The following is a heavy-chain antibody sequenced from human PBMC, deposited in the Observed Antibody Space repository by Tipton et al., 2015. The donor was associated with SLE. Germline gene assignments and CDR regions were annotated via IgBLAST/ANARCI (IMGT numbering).Heavy chain of an antibody. CDR1: GYTFTSYD. V-gene: IGHV1-8*01. D-gene: IGHD6-13*01. Sequence: QSGAEVKKPGTSVRVSCKASGYTFTSYDINWVRQATGQGLEWLGWMNPNSGYTGYAQKFRGRVTMTRKTSINTAYMELSSLRSEDTAVYYCATITAADPFDYWGQGTLVTVSS. CDR2: MNPNSGYT. CDR3: ATITAADPFDY. J-gene: IGHJ4*02.